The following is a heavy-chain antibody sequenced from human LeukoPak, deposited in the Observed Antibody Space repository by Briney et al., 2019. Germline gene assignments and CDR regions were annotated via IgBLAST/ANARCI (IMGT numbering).Heavy chain of an antibody. CDR2: IHHSGST. CDR3: ARVLNYYDSSGYYYFFDY. J-gene: IGHJ4*02. D-gene: IGHD3-22*01. V-gene: IGHV4-31*03. Sequence: SQTLSLTCTVSGASMSSGVHYWSWIRQHPEKGLEWIGYIHHSGSTYYDPSLKSRVTISLDTSNSQFSMNLSSVTAADTAVYFCARVLNYYDSSGYYYFFDYWGQGALVTVSS. CDR1: GASMSSGVHY.